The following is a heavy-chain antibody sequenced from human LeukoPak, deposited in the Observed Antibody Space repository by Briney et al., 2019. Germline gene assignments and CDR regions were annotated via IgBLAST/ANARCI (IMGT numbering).Heavy chain of an antibody. V-gene: IGHV4-61*01. Sequence: SETLSLTCTVSGFSFSRGSYYWSWIRQPPGKGLVWIGDIYYSGSTNYNPALMSGVSISVETSKNQFSLQLSSVTSADTAVYYCARDPRSSGYCSGGSCSDWFDPWGQGTLVSVSS. J-gene: IGHJ5*02. CDR2: IYYSGST. CDR1: GFSFSRGSYY. D-gene: IGHD2-15*01. CDR3: ARDPRSSGYCSGGSCSDWFDP.